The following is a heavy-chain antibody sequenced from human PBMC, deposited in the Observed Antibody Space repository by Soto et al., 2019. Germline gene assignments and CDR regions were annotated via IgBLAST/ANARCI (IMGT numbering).Heavy chain of an antibody. D-gene: IGHD3-22*01. V-gene: IGHV3-23*01. J-gene: IGHJ4*02. CDR3: ATPSIYDSSGYPHFDS. CDR1: GFTFSSYA. CDR2: ISGSGGST. Sequence: EVQLLESGGGLVQPGGSLRLSCAASGFTFSSYAMSWVRQAPGKGLEWVSAISGSGGSTYYADSVKGRFTISRDNSKNTLYLQMNSLRAEDTAVYYCATPSIYDSSGYPHFDSWGQGTLVTVSS.